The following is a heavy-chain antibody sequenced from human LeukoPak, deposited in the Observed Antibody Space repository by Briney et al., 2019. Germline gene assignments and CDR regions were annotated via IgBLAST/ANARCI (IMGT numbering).Heavy chain of an antibody. D-gene: IGHD1-26*01. Sequence: SETLSLTCTVSGGSISSYYWSWIRQPPGKGLEWIGYIYYSGSTNYNPSLKSRVTISVDTSKNQFSLKLSSVTATDTAVYYCARVAVGATRAFDIWGQGTMVTVSS. CDR1: GGSISSYY. J-gene: IGHJ3*02. CDR2: IYYSGST. CDR3: ARVAVGATRAFDI. V-gene: IGHV4-59*01.